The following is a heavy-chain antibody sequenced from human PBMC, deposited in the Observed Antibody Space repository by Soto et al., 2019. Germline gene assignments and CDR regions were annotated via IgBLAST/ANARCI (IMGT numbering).Heavy chain of an antibody. D-gene: IGHD3-3*01. Sequence: GGSLRLSCAASGFTFSSYGMHWVRQAPGKGLEWVAVISYDGSNKYYADSVKGRFTISRDNSKNTLYLQMNSLRAEDTAVYYCAKDGTPPTYYDFWSGPLYYYYGMDVWGQGATVTGSS. CDR2: ISYDGSNK. CDR1: GFTFSSYG. J-gene: IGHJ6*02. CDR3: AKDGTPPTYYDFWSGPLYYYYGMDV. V-gene: IGHV3-30*18.